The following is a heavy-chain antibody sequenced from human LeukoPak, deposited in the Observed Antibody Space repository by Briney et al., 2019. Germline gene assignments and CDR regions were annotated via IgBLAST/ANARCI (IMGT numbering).Heavy chain of an antibody. CDR3: ARDRVYYDFWSGFTPNYYYYGMDV. V-gene: IGHV1-8*01. CDR1: GYTFTSYD. D-gene: IGHD3-3*01. Sequence: ASVKVSCKASGYTFTSYDINWVRQATGQGLEWMGWMNPNSGNTGYAQKFQGRVTMTRSTSISTAYMELSSLRSEDTAVYYCARDRVYYDFWSGFTPNYYYYGMDVWGQGTTVTVSS. CDR2: MNPNSGNT. J-gene: IGHJ6*02.